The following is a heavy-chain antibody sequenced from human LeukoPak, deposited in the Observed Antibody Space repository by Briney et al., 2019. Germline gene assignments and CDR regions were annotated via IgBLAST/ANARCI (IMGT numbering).Heavy chain of an antibody. Sequence: GGSLRLSCAASGFTFSSYAMSWVRQAPGKGLEWVSAISGSGGSTYYADSVKGRFTISRDNAKNSLYLQMNSLRAEDTAVYYCARDRVSGSSSWPFDYWDQGTLVTVSS. J-gene: IGHJ4*02. CDR3: ARDRVSGSSSWPFDY. CDR2: ISGSGGST. V-gene: IGHV3-23*01. CDR1: GFTFSSYA. D-gene: IGHD6-13*01.